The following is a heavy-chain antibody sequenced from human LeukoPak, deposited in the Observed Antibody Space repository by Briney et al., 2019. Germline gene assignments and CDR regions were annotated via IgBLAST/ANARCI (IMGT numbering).Heavy chain of an antibody. Sequence: GGSLRLSCAAPKFTFADYAMHWVRQAPGKGLGWGSGIIWISGSIDYADSVKGRFTISRDNSKSTLYLQMNSLRTEDTAVYYCAGHSLGFGYWYWGQGTLVTVSS. J-gene: IGHJ4*02. CDR3: AGHSLGFGYWY. D-gene: IGHD5-18*01. V-gene: IGHV3-9*01. CDR2: IIWISGSI. CDR1: KFTFADYA.